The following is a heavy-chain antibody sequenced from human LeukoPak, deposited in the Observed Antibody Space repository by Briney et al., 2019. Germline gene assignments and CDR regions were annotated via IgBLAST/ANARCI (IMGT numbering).Heavy chain of an antibody. CDR1: GYTFTSYY. V-gene: IGHV1-46*01. CDR2: INPSGGST. J-gene: IGHJ5*02. CDR3: ARVGRVVPAAKGTWFDP. D-gene: IGHD2-2*01. Sequence: GASVKVSCKASGYTFTSYYMHWVRQAPGQGLEWVGIINPSGGSTSYAQKFQGRVTMTRDTSTSTVYMELSSLRSEDTAVYYCARVGRVVPAAKGTWFDPWGQGTLVTVSS.